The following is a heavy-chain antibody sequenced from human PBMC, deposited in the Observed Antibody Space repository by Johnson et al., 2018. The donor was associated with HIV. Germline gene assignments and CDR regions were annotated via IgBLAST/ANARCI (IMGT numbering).Heavy chain of an antibody. Sequence: VQLVESGGGVVRPGGSLRLSCAASGFSFDNNGMTWVRQAPGKGLEWVSGINWNGGSTDYVDSVKGRFTISRDNAKNSLYLQMNSLRAEDTAVYYWGRGGWVFDAFDIWGQGTMVTVSS. CDR1: GFSFDNNG. V-gene: IGHV3-20*04. CDR3: GRGGWVFDAFDI. D-gene: IGHD6-13*01. J-gene: IGHJ3*02. CDR2: INWNGGST.